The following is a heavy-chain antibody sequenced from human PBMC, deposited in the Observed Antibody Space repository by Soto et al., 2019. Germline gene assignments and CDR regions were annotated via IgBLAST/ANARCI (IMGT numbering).Heavy chain of an antibody. CDR1: GGSISGGDYY. J-gene: IGHJ3*02. CDR3: ARTRDFWSGNDAFDI. Sequence: SETLSLTCSVSGGSISGGDYYWSWIRQPPGKGLEWIGYIYYSGSTYYNPSLKSRVTLSVDTSTNQFSLKLSSVTAADTAVYFCARTRDFWSGNDAFDIWGQGTMVTVSS. V-gene: IGHV4-30-4*01. D-gene: IGHD3-3*01. CDR2: IYYSGST.